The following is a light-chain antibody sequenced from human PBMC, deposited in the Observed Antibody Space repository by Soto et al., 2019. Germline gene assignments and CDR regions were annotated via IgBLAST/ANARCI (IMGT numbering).Light chain of an antibody. Sequence: EIVLTQSPGTLSLSPGERATLSCRASQSVSNSYLAWYQQKPGQAPMLLIYGASSRATGIPDRFSGSGSGTEFALTISRLEPEDFAVYHCQQYSSSPWTFGPGTKVDIK. CDR3: QQYSSSPWT. V-gene: IGKV3-20*01. J-gene: IGKJ1*01. CDR2: GAS. CDR1: QSVSNSY.